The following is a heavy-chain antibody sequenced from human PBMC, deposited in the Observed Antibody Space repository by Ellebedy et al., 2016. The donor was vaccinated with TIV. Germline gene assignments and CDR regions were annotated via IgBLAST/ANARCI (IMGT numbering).Heavy chain of an antibody. CDR2: INPNSGGT. J-gene: IGHJ4*02. Sequence: AASVKVSCKASGYTFTNYGINWVRQAPGQGLEWMAWINPNSGGTNYAQKFQGRVTVTRDTSTSTAFLELSRLRSDDTAVYYCTRDLTNIVSGDYWGQGTLVTVSS. D-gene: IGHD5/OR15-5a*01. CDR3: TRDLTNIVSGDY. V-gene: IGHV1-2*02. CDR1: GYTFTNYG.